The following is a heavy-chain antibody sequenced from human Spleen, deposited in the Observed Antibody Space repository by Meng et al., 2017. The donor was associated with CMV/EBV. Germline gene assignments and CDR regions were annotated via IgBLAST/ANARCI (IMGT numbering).Heavy chain of an antibody. CDR2: IRYDGSNK. CDR3: AKDARALGYCSSTSCYTDAFDI. D-gene: IGHD2-2*02. CDR1: GFTFSSYG. J-gene: IGHJ3*02. V-gene: IGHV3-30*02. Sequence: GESLKIPCAVSGFTFSSYGMHWVRQAPGKGLEWVAFIRYDGSNKYYADSVKGRFTISRDNSKNTLYLQMNSLRAEDTAVYYCAKDARALGYCSSTSCYTDAFDIWGQGTMVTVSS.